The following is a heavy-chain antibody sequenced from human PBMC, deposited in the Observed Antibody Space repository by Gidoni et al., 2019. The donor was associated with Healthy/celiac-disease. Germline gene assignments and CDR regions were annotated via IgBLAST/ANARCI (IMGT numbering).Heavy chain of an antibody. CDR3: AREGWFGTEEPYYYGMDV. D-gene: IGHD3-10*01. J-gene: IGHJ6*02. V-gene: IGHV3-23*01. Sequence: EVQLLESGGGLVQPGGSLRLSCAASGFTFSSYDMSWVRQAPGKAREWVSAISGSGGSTYYADSVKGLFTISRDNSKNTLYLQMNSLRAEDTAVYYCAREGWFGTEEPYYYGMDVWGQGTTVTVSS. CDR2: ISGSGGST. CDR1: GFTFSSYD.